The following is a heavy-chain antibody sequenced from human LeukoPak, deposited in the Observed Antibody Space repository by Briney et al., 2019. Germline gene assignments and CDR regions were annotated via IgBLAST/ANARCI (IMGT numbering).Heavy chain of an antibody. Sequence: SETLSLTCSVSGDSVSSGPHYWSWIRQLPGKGLEWIGHIDYSGSTFYNPSLRSRLSISLDTSKNSLSLRLDSITAADTATYYCARLPRRATRDSWGQGTLVTVSS. V-gene: IGHV4-31*03. CDR1: GDSVSSGPHY. CDR3: ARLPRRATRDS. D-gene: IGHD4-11*01. CDR2: IDYSGST. J-gene: IGHJ4*02.